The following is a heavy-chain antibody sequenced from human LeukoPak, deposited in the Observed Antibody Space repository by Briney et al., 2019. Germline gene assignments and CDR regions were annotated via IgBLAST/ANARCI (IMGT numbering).Heavy chain of an antibody. D-gene: IGHD5-18*01. J-gene: IGHJ4*02. CDR3: LRDPDTH. CDR1: GFTFSTYW. Sequence: PGGSLRLSCAASGFTFSTYWMSWVRQAPGKGLEWVANIKQDGSEKYYGDSLKGRFTISRDNAKNSLYLQMGSLRDEDTAVYYCLRDPDTHWGQGTLVTVSS. V-gene: IGHV3-7*01. CDR2: IKQDGSEK.